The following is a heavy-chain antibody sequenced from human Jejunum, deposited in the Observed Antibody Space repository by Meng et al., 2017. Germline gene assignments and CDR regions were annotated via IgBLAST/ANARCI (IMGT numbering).Heavy chain of an antibody. CDR2: IHHSGST. CDR1: GGSISSSDW. J-gene: IGHJ4*02. CDR3: AREWSGSFRHFDY. V-gene: IGHV4-4*02. D-gene: IGHD3-16*02. Sequence: VPLQGSGPGLLKPSGTLSLTCGVSGGSISSSDWCSWVRQPPGKGLEWIGEIHHSGSTNYNPSLKSRVTISVDKSKNQFSLKLSSVTAADTAVYYCAREWSGSFRHFDYWGQGTLVTVSS.